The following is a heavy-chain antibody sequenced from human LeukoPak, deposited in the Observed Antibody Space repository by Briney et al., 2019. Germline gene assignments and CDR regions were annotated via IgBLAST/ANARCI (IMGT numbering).Heavy chain of an antibody. D-gene: IGHD3-10*01. V-gene: IGHV4-4*02. J-gene: IGHJ4*02. Sequence: SGTLSLTCAVSGGSISSSNWWSWVRQPPGKGLEWIGEIYHSGSTNYNPSLKSRVTISVDRSKNQFSLKLSSVTAADTAVYYCASSMVRGVTVFDYWGQGTLVTVSS. CDR1: GGSISSSNW. CDR2: IYHSGST. CDR3: ASSMVRGVTVFDY.